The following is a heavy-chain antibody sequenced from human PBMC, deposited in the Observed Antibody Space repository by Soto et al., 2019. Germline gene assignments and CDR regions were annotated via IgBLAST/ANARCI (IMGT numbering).Heavy chain of an antibody. J-gene: IGHJ4*02. V-gene: IGHV1-24*01. CDR1: GYTLTELS. Sequence: ASVKVSCKVSGYTLTELSMHWVRQAPGKGLEWMGGFDPEDGETIYAQKFQGRVTMTEDTSTDTAYMELSGLRSEDTAVYYCATDFRGGGWHELFDYWGQGTRVTVS. CDR3: ATDFRGGGWHELFDY. D-gene: IGHD6-19*01. CDR2: FDPEDGET.